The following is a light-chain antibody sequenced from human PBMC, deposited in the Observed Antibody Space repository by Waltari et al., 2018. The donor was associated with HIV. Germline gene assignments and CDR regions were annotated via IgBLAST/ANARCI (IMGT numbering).Light chain of an antibody. V-gene: IGKV2-28*01. CDR1: ESLIHGNNKRNY. Sequence: DILINQSPPSLSVTPGESASISCWSTESLIHGNNKRNYIDWYVQKAEQTPRLLIFLASNRASGVPARFVCSGSGTNFTLNINEVAPEDVVTYYCLQGLRAPFAFGQGT. CDR3: LQGLRAPFA. J-gene: IGKJ2*01. CDR2: LAS.